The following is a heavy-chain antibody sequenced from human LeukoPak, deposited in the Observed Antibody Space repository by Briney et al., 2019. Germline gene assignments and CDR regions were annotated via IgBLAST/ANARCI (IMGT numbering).Heavy chain of an antibody. D-gene: IGHD3-22*01. CDR2: IKQDGSEK. Sequence: QAGGSLRLSCAASGFTFSNYWMNWVRQAPGKGLEWVANIKQDGSEKYYVDSVKGRFSISRDNAKNSLYLQMSSLRAEDTAVYYCAKDPTHYRVWDDYDSTVLSCWGQGTLVTVSS. V-gene: IGHV3-7*01. J-gene: IGHJ4*02. CDR3: AKDPTHYRVWDDYDSTVLSC. CDR1: GFTFSNYW.